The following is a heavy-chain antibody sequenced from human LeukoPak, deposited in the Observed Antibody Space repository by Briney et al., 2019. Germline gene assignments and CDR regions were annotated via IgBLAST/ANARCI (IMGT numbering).Heavy chain of an antibody. D-gene: IGHD3-10*01. CDR1: GGSISSYY. CDR2: IYYSGST. Sequence: SETLSPTCTVSGGSISSYYWSWIRQPPGKGLEWIGYIYYSGSTNYNPSLKSRVTISVDTSKNQFSLKLSSVTAADTAVYYCARADGVTMVRGVFPWFDPWGQGTLVTVSS. V-gene: IGHV4-59*01. CDR3: ARADGVTMVRGVFPWFDP. J-gene: IGHJ5*02.